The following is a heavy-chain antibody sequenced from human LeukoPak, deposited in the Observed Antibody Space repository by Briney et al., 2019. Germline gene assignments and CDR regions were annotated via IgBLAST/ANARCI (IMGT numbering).Heavy chain of an antibody. V-gene: IGHV1-2*02. Sequence: ASVKVSCKASGYTFSAYYIHWVRQAPGQGLEWMGWINPDNGGTNYLEKFQGRVTMTRDTSISTTYMELSRLRSDDTAVYYCARDYGSGSYSSEFDYWGQGTLVTVSS. CDR1: GYTFSAYY. D-gene: IGHD3-10*01. J-gene: IGHJ4*02. CDR3: ARDYGSGSYSSEFDY. CDR2: INPDNGGT.